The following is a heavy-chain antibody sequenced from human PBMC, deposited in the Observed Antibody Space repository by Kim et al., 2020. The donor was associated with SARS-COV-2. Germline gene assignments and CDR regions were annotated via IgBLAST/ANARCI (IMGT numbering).Heavy chain of an antibody. J-gene: IGHJ2*01. V-gene: IGHV3-11*01. Sequence: GGSLRHSCAASGFTFSDYYMSWIRQAPGKGLEWVSYITRSGSTIYYADSVKGRFTISRDNAKNSLYLQMNSLRAEDTALYYCARVHYDILTGQSSGYFDLWGRGTLVTVSS. CDR2: ITRSGSTI. CDR1: GFTFSDYY. D-gene: IGHD3-9*01. CDR3: ARVHYDILTGQSSGYFDL.